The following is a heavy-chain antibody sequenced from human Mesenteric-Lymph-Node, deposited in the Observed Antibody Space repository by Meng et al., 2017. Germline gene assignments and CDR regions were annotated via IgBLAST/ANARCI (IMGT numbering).Heavy chain of an antibody. Sequence: HVPLGQSAGSLGKHTEPLIFACIAFGLTFSNYNMSWIRQAPGTGLQWVAYMSSSGSTIYYAASMKGRFTSSRENAKNSLYLKMDSLRVEDTALYYCASSTGGLMIGPENGGFDYWGPGTLVTVSS. D-gene: IGHD2-8*02. CDR3: ASSTGGLMIGPENGGFDY. CDR1: GLTFSNYN. J-gene: IGHJ4*02. CDR2: MSSSGSTI. V-gene: IGHV3-11*01.